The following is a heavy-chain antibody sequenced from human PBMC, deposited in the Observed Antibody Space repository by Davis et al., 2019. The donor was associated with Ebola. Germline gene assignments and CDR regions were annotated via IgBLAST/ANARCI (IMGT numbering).Heavy chain of an antibody. J-gene: IGHJ4*02. CDR2: IIPILGIA. V-gene: IGHV1-69*02. CDR1: GGTFSSYT. CDR3: VRYPPSNWNEFDY. D-gene: IGHD1-20*01. Sequence: SVKVSCKASGGTFSSYTISWVRQAPGQGLEWMGRIIPILGIANYAQKFQGRVTITADKSTSTAYMELSSLRSEDTAVYYCVRYPPSNWNEFDYWGQGTLVTVSS.